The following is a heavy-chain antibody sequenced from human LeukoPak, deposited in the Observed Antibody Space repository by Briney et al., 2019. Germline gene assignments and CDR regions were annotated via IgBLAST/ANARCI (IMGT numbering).Heavy chain of an antibody. CDR3: ARDWWGNDILTGDNWLDP. CDR1: GYTFTFYS. D-gene: IGHD3-9*01. V-gene: IGHV1-2*06. Sequence: ASVKVSCKASGYTFTFYSMNWVRQAPGQGLEWMGRINVNSGGTKYTEKFQGRVTMTRDTSISTAYMELSRLRSDDTAVYYCARDWWGNDILTGDNWLDPWGQGTLVTVSS. J-gene: IGHJ5*02. CDR2: INVNSGGT.